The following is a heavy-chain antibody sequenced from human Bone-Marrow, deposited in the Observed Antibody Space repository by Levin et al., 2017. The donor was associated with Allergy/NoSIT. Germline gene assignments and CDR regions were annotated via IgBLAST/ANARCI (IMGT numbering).Heavy chain of an antibody. CDR2: IRSKANSYAT. J-gene: IGHJ1*01. CDR3: TSPGVSMVAATRQYFQH. CDR1: GFTFSGSA. Sequence: PGESLKISCAASGFTFSGSAMHWVRQASGKGLEWVGRIRSKANSYATAYAASVKGRFTISRDDSKNTAYLQMNSLKTEDTAVYYCTSPGVSMVAATRQYFQHWGQGTLVTVSS. V-gene: IGHV3-73*01. D-gene: IGHD2-15*01.